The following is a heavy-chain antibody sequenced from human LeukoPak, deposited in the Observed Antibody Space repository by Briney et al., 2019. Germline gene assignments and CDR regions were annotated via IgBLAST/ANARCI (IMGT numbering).Heavy chain of an antibody. J-gene: IGHJ3*02. D-gene: IGHD6-19*01. CDR2: INPNSGGT. CDR3: ASCIAVAGTDDAFDI. V-gene: IGHV1-2*02. CDR1: VYTFTGYY. Sequence: GASVKVSCKSSVYTFTGYYMHWGRQAPGQGHEWMGWINPNSGGTNYAQKFQGRVTMTRDTSISTAYMELSRLRSDDAAVYYCASCIAVAGTDDAFDIWGQGTMVTVSS.